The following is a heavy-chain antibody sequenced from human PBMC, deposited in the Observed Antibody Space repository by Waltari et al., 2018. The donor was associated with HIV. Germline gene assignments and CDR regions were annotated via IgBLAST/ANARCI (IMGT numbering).Heavy chain of an antibody. Sequence: QVQLVQSGSELKNPGASVKVSCKASGYTFIDFAIHWLRQAPGQGLEWSGWINSKTGKPTYVQGFTGRFVFSLDTSATTAHLEFSSLKAEDTAVYYCAKTDWEDGSMRGFDPWGQGTLVTVSS. V-gene: IGHV7-4-1*02. D-gene: IGHD1-26*01. CDR1: GYTFIDFA. CDR2: INSKTGKP. CDR3: AKTDWEDGSMRGFDP. J-gene: IGHJ5*02.